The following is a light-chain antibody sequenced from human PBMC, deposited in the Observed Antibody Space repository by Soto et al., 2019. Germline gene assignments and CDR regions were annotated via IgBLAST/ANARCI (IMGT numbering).Light chain of an antibody. Sequence: DIQMTQSPSTLSGYVGDRVTITCRASQTISSWLAWYQQKPGKAPKLLIYKASTLKSGVPSRFSGSGSGTEFSLTISSLQPDDFASYYCQQYNSYSGMFGQGTKVDIK. CDR3: QQYNSYSGM. V-gene: IGKV1-5*03. J-gene: IGKJ1*01. CDR1: QTISSW. CDR2: KAS.